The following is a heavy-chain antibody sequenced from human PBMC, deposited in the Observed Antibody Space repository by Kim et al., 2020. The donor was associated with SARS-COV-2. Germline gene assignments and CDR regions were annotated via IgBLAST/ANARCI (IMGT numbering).Heavy chain of an antibody. Sequence: GGSLRLSCAASGFTFSSYEMNWVRQAPGKGLEWVSYISSSASTIYYADSAKGRFTISRDNAKNSLYLQLNSLRAEDTAVYYCASLWFASTGPLGYWGQGTLVTVSS. J-gene: IGHJ4*02. V-gene: IGHV3-48*03. D-gene: IGHD3-10*01. CDR2: ISSSASTI. CDR1: GFTFSSYE. CDR3: ASLWFASTGPLGY.